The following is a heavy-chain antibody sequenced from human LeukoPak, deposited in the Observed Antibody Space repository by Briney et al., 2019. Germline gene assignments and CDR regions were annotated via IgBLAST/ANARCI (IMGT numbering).Heavy chain of an antibody. J-gene: IGHJ4*02. CDR1: GFTFSSYG. CDR2: IRYDGSNK. V-gene: IGHV3-30*02. CDR3: AKDPTYGSGYDY. D-gene: IGHD3-10*01. Sequence: GGPLRLPCAPSGFTFSSYGMHWVGQAPARGLEGVAFIRYDGSNKYYADSVKGRFTISRDNSKNTLYLQMNSLIAEDTAVYYCAKDPTYGSGYDYWGQGTLVTVSS.